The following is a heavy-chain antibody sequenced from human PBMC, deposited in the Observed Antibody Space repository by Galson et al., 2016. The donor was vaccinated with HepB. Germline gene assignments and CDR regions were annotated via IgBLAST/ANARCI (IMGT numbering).Heavy chain of an antibody. CDR3: ARGGITVTTWGFVNYYGMDV. CDR2: ISAYNGNT. V-gene: IGHV1-18*01. Sequence: SVKVSCKASGYTFTSYGISWVRQAPGQGLEWMGWISAYNGNTNYAQKLQGRVTMTTDTSTSTAYMELRSLRPDDTAVYYCARGGITVTTWGFVNYYGMDVWGKGTTVTVSS. CDR1: GYTFTSYG. D-gene: IGHD4-11*01. J-gene: IGHJ6*04.